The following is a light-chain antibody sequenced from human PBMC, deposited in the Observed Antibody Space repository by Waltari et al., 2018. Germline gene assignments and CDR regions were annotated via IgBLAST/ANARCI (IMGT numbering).Light chain of an antibody. CDR1: QSVGRS. V-gene: IGKV3-20*01. CDR2: GAS. CDR3: QMYVRLPVT. Sequence: SCSASQSVGRSLVWYQQKPGRAPRLLIYGASTRATGIPDRFTGSGSGTDFSLTISRLEPEDFAVYYCQMYVRLPVTFGQGTKVEI. J-gene: IGKJ1*01.